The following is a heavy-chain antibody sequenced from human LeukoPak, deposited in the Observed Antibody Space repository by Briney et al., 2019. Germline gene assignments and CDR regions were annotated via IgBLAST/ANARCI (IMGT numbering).Heavy chain of an antibody. D-gene: IGHD3-10*01. CDR2: IYYSGST. V-gene: IGHV4-38-2*02. CDR3: AREDYYGSGTYYAS. CDR1: GYSISTGYY. J-gene: IGHJ5*02. Sequence: SETLSLTCTVSGYSISTGYYWDWIRQPPGKGLEWIGRIYYSGSTYYNPSLKSRVTISVDTSKNQFSLKLSSVIAADTAVYYCAREDYYGSGTYYASWGPGTLVTVSS.